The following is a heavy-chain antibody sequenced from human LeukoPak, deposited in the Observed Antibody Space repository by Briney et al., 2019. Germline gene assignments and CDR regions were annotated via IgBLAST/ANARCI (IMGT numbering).Heavy chain of an antibody. CDR3: AKCGPYSSKWYFNLIAY. D-gene: IGHD6-13*01. V-gene: IGHV3-30*02. Sequence: GGSLRLSCAASGFTFSSYGMHWVRQAPGKGLEWVAFIRYDGSNKYYADSVKGRFTVSRDNSKNTVYLQMNSLSPEDTAVYYCAKCGPYSSKWYFNLIAYWGHGTLVTVSS. CDR1: GFTFSSYG. J-gene: IGHJ4*01. CDR2: IRYDGSNK.